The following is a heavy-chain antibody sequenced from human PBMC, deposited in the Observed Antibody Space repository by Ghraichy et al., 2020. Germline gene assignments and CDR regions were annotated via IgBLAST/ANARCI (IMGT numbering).Heavy chain of an antibody. CDR3: ARHGESRVTMIVVVISGGWFDP. V-gene: IGHV4-39*01. CDR2: IYYSGST. J-gene: IGHJ5*02. D-gene: IGHD3-22*01. CDR1: GGSISSSSYY. Sequence: SETLSLTCTVSGGSISSSSYYWGWIRQPPGKGLEWIGSIYYSGSTYYNPSLKSRVTISVDTSKNQFSLKLSSVTAADTAVYYCARHGESRVTMIVVVISGGWFDPWGQGTLVTVSS.